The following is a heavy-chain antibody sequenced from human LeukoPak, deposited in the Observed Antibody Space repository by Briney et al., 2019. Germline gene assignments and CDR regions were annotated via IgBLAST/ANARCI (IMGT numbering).Heavy chain of an antibody. CDR3: VRVPYCTNGICYTHYYCDY. D-gene: IGHD2-8*01. J-gene: IGHJ4*02. V-gene: IGHV1-69*13. CDR2: IIPIFGTA. CDR1: GGTFSSYA. Sequence: SVKVSCKASGGTFSSYAISWVRQAPGQGLEWMGGIIPIFGTANYAQKFQGRVTTTADESTSTAYMELSSLRSEDTAVYYCVRVPYCTNGICYTHYYCDYWGQGTLVTVSS.